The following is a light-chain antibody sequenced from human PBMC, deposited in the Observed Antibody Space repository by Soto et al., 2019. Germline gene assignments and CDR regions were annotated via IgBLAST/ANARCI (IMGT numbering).Light chain of an antibody. Sequence: QSVLTQPPSASGTPGQRVTISCSGSSSNIGTNTVIWYQQLPGAAPKLLIYSDNQRPSGVPDRFSGSKSGTSASLAISGLKFKDESDYYCAAWDVSLVVFGRGTKLTVL. CDR3: AAWDVSLVV. CDR1: SSNIGTNT. J-gene: IGLJ2*01. V-gene: IGLV1-44*01. CDR2: SDN.